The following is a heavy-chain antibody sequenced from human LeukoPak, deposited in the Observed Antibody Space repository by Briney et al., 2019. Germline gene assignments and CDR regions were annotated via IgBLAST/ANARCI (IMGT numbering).Heavy chain of an antibody. D-gene: IGHD3-10*01. Sequence: SETLSLTCTVSGGSISSSSYYWGWIRQPPGKGLEWIGSIYYSGNTYYNPSLKSRVTISVDTSKNQFSLKLNSVTAADTAVYYCARHRIVLWFGEVYPTDFDYWGQGTLVTVSS. CDR3: ARHRIVLWFGEVYPTDFDY. CDR1: GGSISSSSYY. V-gene: IGHV4-39*01. CDR2: IYYSGNT. J-gene: IGHJ4*02.